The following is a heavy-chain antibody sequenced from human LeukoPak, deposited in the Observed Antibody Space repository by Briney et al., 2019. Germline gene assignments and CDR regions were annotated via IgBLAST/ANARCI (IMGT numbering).Heavy chain of an antibody. D-gene: IGHD4-17*01. V-gene: IGHV3-21*01. CDR1: GFTFSSYS. Sequence: GGSLRLSCAASGFTFSSYSMNWVRQAPGKGLEWVSYISSSSSYIYYADSVKGRFTISRDNDKNSLYLQMNSLRAEDTAVYYCANQIPLITVTTSSYYAFDIWGQGTMVTVSS. J-gene: IGHJ3*02. CDR3: ANQIPLITVTTSSYYAFDI. CDR2: ISSSSSYI.